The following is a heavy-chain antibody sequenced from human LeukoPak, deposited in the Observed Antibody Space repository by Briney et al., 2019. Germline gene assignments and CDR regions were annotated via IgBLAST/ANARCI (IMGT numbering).Heavy chain of an antibody. CDR3: ARDPTLDYGDYVDWYFDL. D-gene: IGHD4-17*01. CDR1: GDSISSGDYY. J-gene: IGHJ2*01. CDR2: IYYTGTT. Sequence: PSQTLSLTCNVSGDSISSGDYYWTWIRQPPGKGLEWIAYIYYTGTTYYNPSLKSRVTISIDTSRNQFSLKLNSVTAADTAVYYCARDPTLDYGDYVDWYFDLWGRGTLVTVSS. V-gene: IGHV4-30-4*08.